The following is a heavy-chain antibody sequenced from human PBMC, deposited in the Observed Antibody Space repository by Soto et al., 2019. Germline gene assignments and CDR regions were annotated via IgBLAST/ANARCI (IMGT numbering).Heavy chain of an antibody. J-gene: IGHJ6*02. CDR3: TRREYNDYIWDYYGKDV. D-gene: IGHD3-16*01. CDR1: GDTFSSYA. Sequence: QEQLVQSGAEVKKPGSSVKVSCKASGDTFSSYAISWVRQAPGQGLEWMGGIIPVHRRTHYAQKFQGRVAITADESTSTVYMELNRLTSEDTAMYYCTRREYNDYIWDYYGKDVWGLGTTVTVSS. CDR2: IIPVHRRT. V-gene: IGHV1-69*01.